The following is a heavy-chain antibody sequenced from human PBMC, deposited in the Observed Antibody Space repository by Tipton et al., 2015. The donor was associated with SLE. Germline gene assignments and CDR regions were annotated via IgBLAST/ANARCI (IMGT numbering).Heavy chain of an antibody. CDR2: ISYSGST. Sequence: TLSLTCTVSGGSISGYYWNWIRQPPGKGLEWIGYISYSGSTYYNPSIRSRVAISVDTSKNQFSLKLSSVTAADTAVYYCARGPRGYYYYMDVWGNGTMVTVSS. V-gene: IGHV4-59*01. J-gene: IGHJ6*03. CDR1: GGSISGYY. CDR3: ARGPRGYYYYMDV.